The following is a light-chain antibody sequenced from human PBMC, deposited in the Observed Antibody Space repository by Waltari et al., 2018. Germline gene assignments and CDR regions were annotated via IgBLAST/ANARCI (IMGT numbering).Light chain of an antibody. CDR1: QTIDNN. V-gene: IGKV3-15*01. J-gene: IGKJ5*01. Sequence: EIVVTQSPATLSVSPGERATLSCRTSQTIDNNLAWYQQKPGQTPRLLIYGASTTAIGIPTRFSGSGFGTEFTLTISSLQSEDFAVYYCQQYNNWLSVTFGQGTRLEI. CDR2: GAS. CDR3: QQYNNWLSVT.